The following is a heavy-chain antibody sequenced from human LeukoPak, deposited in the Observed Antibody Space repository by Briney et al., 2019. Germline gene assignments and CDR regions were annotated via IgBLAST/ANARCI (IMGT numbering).Heavy chain of an antibody. V-gene: IGHV4-38-2*01. J-gene: IGHJ4*02. CDR3: ARSLGSFDC. CDR2: IYHSGST. CDR1: GYSISSGYY. Sequence: SETLSLTCAVSGYSISSGYYWGWIRQPPGKGPEWIGGIYHSGSTYYNPSLKSRVTVSLDTYKNQFSLKLSSVTAADTAVYYCARSLGSFDCWGQGTLVTVYS. D-gene: IGHD7-27*01.